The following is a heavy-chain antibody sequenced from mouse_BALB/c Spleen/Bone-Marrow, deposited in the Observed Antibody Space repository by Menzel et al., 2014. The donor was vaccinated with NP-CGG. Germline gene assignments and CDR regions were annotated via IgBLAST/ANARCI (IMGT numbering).Heavy chain of an antibody. Sequence: EVQLQQSGPELVKPGASVKMSCKASGYTFTNYVMHWVKQKPGQGLEWIGYINPYNDGTKYNEKFKGKATLTSDKSSSTAYMELSSLTSEDSAVYYCARYPDYYGSSYAMDYWGQGTSVTVPS. CDR3: ARYPDYYGSSYAMDY. CDR2: INPYNDGT. D-gene: IGHD1-1*01. V-gene: IGHV1-14*01. CDR1: GYTFTNYV. J-gene: IGHJ4*01.